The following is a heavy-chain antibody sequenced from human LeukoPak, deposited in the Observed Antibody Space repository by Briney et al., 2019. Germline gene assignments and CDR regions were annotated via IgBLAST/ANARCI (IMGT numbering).Heavy chain of an antibody. J-gene: IGHJ5*02. CDR1: GDTFLTYA. CDR2: INPSGGST. D-gene: IGHD2-8*01. Sequence: GASVKVSCKASGDTFLTYAISWVRQAPGQGLEWMGIINPSGGSTSYAQKFQGRVTMTRDMSTSTVYMELSSLRSEDTAVYYCARDRARGIGDVVYCTNGVCYFWDWFDPWGQGTLVTVSS. V-gene: IGHV1-46*01. CDR3: ARDRARGIGDVVYCTNGVCYFWDWFDP.